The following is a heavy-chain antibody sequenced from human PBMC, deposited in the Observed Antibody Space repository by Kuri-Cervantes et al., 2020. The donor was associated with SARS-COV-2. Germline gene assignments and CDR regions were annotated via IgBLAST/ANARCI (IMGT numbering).Heavy chain of an antibody. CDR3: ARSRGSGDYAFDY. J-gene: IGHJ4*02. Sequence: ASVKVPCKASGGTFSSYTISWVRQAPGQGLEWMGWISAYNGNTNYAQKLQGRVTMTTDTSTSTAYMELRSLRSDDTAMYYCARSRGSGDYAFDYWGQGTLVTVSS. V-gene: IGHV1-18*01. CDR1: GGTFSSYT. D-gene: IGHD4-17*01. CDR2: ISAYNGNT.